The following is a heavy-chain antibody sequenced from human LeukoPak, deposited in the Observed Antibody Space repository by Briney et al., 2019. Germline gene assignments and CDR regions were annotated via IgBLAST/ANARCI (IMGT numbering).Heavy chain of an antibody. CDR1: GGSFSVYY. CDR3: ARGSGELLRAYYYYYYMDV. J-gene: IGHJ6*03. D-gene: IGHD1-26*01. V-gene: IGHV4-34*01. CDR2: INHSGST. Sequence: SETLSLTCAVYGGSFSVYYWSWIRQPPGKGLEWIGEINHSGSTNYNPSLKSRVTISVDTSKNQFSLKLSSVTAADTAVYYCARGSGELLRAYYYYYYMDVWGKGTTVTVSS.